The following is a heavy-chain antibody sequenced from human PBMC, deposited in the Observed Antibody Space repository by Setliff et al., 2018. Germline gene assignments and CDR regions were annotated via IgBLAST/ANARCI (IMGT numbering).Heavy chain of an antibody. V-gene: IGHV1-18*01. CDR3: ARVVAHTHFYDRSDYYFDGLDI. D-gene: IGHD3-22*01. J-gene: IGHJ3*02. Sequence: ASVKVSCKASGYNLDDFGINWLRQAPGQGLEWMGWIRPYIGHTIYAQKFQGRVSMTTDAPTSTAYMELTSLRHDDTAVYYCARVVAHTHFYDRSDYYFDGLDIWGQGAKVTVSS. CDR1: GYNLDDFG. CDR2: IRPYIGHT.